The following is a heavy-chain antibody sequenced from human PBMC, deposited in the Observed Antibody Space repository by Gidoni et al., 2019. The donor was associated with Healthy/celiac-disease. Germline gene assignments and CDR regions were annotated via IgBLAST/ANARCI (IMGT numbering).Heavy chain of an antibody. D-gene: IGHD3-16*01. CDR3: AKAIWDGDAFDI. CDR2: ISGSGGST. CDR1: GFTFSSYA. Sequence: EVQLLESGGGLVQPGGSLSLSCAASGFTFSSYAMSWVRQAPGKGLEWVSSISGSGGSTYYADSVKGRFTISRDNSKNTLYLQMNSLRAEDTAVYYCAKAIWDGDAFDIWGQGTMVTVSS. J-gene: IGHJ3*02. V-gene: IGHV3-23*01.